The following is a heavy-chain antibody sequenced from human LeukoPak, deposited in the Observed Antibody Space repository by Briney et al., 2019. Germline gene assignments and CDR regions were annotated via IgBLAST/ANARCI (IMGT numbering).Heavy chain of an antibody. CDR1: GGSIISYY. D-gene: IGHD2-15*01. V-gene: IGHV4-59*01. J-gene: IGHJ4*02. CDR3: ARERRSCSGGSCLPGYYFDY. Sequence: SETLSRTCTVSGGSIISYYWSWIRQPPGKGLEWIGYIYYSGSTNYSPSLKSRVTISVDTSKNQFSLKLSSVTAADTAVYYCARERRSCSGGSCLPGYYFDYWGQGTLVTVSS. CDR2: IYYSGST.